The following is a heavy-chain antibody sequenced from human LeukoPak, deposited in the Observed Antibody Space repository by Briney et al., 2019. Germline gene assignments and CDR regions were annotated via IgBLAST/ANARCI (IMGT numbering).Heavy chain of an antibody. J-gene: IGHJ6*02. CDR3: ARWVGAVDYYYYYCMDV. Sequence: SETLSLTCTVSGGSISSSSYYWGWIRQPPGKGLEWIGSIYYSGSTYYNPSLKSRVTISVDTSKNQFSLKLSSVTAADTAVYYCARWVGAVDYYYYYCMDVGGQGTTVTVSS. D-gene: IGHD2-15*01. V-gene: IGHV4-39*07. CDR1: GGSISSSSYY. CDR2: IYYSGST.